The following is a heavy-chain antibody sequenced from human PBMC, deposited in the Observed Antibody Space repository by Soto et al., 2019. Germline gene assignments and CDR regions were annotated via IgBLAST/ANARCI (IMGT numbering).Heavy chain of an antibody. CDR3: ACYMVRGVIDYFDY. Sequence: QVQLQESGPGLVKPSQTLSLTCTVSGGSISSGCYYWSWIRQHPGKGREWIGYIYYSGSTNYNPSLTRRVTILVDTSKNQFSLKLSSVTAADTAVYYCACYMVRGVIDYFDYWGHGTLVTVSS. CDR1: GGSISSGCYY. J-gene: IGHJ4*01. CDR2: IYYSGST. D-gene: IGHD3-10*01. V-gene: IGHV4-31*03.